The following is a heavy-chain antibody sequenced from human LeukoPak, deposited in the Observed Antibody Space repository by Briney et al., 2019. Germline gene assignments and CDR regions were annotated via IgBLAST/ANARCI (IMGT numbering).Heavy chain of an antibody. CDR2: INPSGGST. V-gene: IGHV1-46*01. J-gene: IGHJ4*02. Sequence: ASVKVSCKASGYTFTTYYIHWVRQAPGQGLEWMGIINPSGGSTSYAQKFQGRVTMTRDTPTSTVYMELSSLRSEDTAVYYCARDLAAAGLSGFDYWGQGTLVTVSS. D-gene: IGHD6-13*01. CDR1: GYTFTTYY. CDR3: ARDLAAAGLSGFDY.